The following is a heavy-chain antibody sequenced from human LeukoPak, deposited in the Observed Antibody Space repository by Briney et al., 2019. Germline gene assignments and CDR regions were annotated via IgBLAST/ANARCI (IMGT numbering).Heavy chain of an antibody. V-gene: IGHV1-46*01. Sequence: ASVKVSCKASGGTFSSYTISWVRQAPGQGLEWMGIINPSGGSTSYAQKFQGRVTMTRDTSTSTVYMELSSLRSEDTAVYYCARAGPPGHFDYWGQGTLVTVSS. CDR2: INPSGGST. J-gene: IGHJ4*02. CDR3: ARAGPPGHFDY. CDR1: GGTFSSYT.